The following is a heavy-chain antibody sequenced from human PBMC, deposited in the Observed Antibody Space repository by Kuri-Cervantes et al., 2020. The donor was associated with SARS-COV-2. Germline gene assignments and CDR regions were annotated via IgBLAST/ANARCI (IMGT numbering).Heavy chain of an antibody. Sequence: SVKVSCKASGGTFSSYAISWVRQAPGQGLEWMGGIIPILGTTNYAQKFQGRVTMTRDTSTSTVYVELSSLRSEDTAVYYCASGSYFSWYYFDYWGQGTLVTVSS. CDR3: ASGSYFSWYYFDY. D-gene: IGHD3-10*01. V-gene: IGHV1-69*10. CDR1: GGTFSSYA. CDR2: IIPILGTT. J-gene: IGHJ4*02.